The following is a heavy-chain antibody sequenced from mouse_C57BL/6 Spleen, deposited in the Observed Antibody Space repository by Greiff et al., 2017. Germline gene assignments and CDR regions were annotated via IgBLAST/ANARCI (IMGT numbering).Heavy chain of an antibody. Sequence: VKLQQSGPELVKPGASVKISCKASGYTFTDYYINWVKQRPGQGLEWIGWIFPGSGSTYYNEKFKGKATLTVDKSSSTAYMLLSSLTSEDSAVYFCARGGYYGSSYDFDYWGQGTTLTVSS. CDR3: ARGGYYGSSYDFDY. D-gene: IGHD1-1*01. V-gene: IGHV1-75*01. CDR2: IFPGSGST. J-gene: IGHJ2*01. CDR1: GYTFTDYY.